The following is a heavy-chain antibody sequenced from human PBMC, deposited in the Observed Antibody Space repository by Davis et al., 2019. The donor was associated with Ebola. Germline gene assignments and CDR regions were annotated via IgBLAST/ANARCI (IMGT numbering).Heavy chain of an antibody. CDR3: ARPTDDILTGYLNY. J-gene: IGHJ4*02. CDR1: GFTFSLFA. CDR2: VSYDGRHK. D-gene: IGHD3-9*01. V-gene: IGHV3-30*04. Sequence: GESLKISCAASGFTFSLFAMHWVRQAPGKGLEWVAVVSYDGRHKYYADSVKGRFTISRDNAKNSLYLQMNSLRAEDTAVYYCARPTDDILTGYLNYWGQGTLVTVSS.